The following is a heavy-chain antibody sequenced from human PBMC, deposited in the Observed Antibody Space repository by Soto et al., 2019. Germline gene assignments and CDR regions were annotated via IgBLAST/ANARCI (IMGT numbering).Heavy chain of an antibody. V-gene: IGHV3-30-3*01. CDR2: ISDDGSNT. Sequence: PGGSLRLSCAASGFTFSRHTMHWVRQAPGKGLEWVAAISDDGSNTYYADSVKGRFTISRDNSKNTLYLQMNSLRAEDTAVYYCARGGQQLHGMDVWGQGTTVTVSS. CDR3: ARGGQQLHGMDV. J-gene: IGHJ6*02. CDR1: GFTFSRHT. D-gene: IGHD6-13*01.